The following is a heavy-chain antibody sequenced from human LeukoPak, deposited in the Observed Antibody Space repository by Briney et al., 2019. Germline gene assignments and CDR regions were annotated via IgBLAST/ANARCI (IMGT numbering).Heavy chain of an antibody. V-gene: IGHV3-23*01. CDR2: ISGSGGST. D-gene: IGHD2-21*02. CDR3: AKAFLAYSGGDCYSRGG. J-gene: IGHJ4*02. CDR1: GFTFSSYA. Sequence: PGGSLRLSCAASGFTFSSYAMSWVRQAPGKGLEWVSAISGSGGSTYYADSVKGRFTISRDNSKNTLYLQMNSLRAEDTAVYYCAKAFLAYSGGDCYSRGGWGQGTLVTVSS.